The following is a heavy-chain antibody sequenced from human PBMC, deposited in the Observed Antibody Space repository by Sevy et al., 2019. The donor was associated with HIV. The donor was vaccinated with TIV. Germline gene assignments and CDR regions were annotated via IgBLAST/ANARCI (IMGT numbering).Heavy chain of an antibody. CDR3: ARGGDEFWSGYYDY. CDR1: GFTFSSYA. Sequence: GGSLRLSCAASGFTFSSYAMHWVRQAPGKGLEWVAVISNDGSNKYYADSVKGRFTISRDNSKNTLYLQMNSLRAEDTAVYYCARGGDEFWSGYYDYWGQGTLVTVSS. V-gene: IGHV3-30-3*01. J-gene: IGHJ4*02. D-gene: IGHD3-3*01. CDR2: ISNDGSNK.